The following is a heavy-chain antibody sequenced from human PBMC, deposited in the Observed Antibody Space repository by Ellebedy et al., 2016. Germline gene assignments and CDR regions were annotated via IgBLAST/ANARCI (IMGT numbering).Heavy chain of an antibody. Sequence: GESLKISXVASGLSFRNFFMSWVRQAPGGGLEWVSTISGGGDTTVSADSVKGRFTISRDNSRNTLYLQMNSLRAEDTAVYYCYYGHYSGYWGQGTLVTVSS. D-gene: IGHD4-17*01. J-gene: IGHJ4*02. CDR2: ISGGGDTT. CDR1: GLSFRNFF. V-gene: IGHV3-23*01. CDR3: YYGHYSGY.